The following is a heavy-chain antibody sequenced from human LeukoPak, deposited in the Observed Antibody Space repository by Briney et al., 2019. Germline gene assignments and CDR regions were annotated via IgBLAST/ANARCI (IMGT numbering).Heavy chain of an antibody. V-gene: IGHV5-51*01. CDR2: IYPGDSDT. CDR3: ARSGGNYYSI. Sequence: GESLKISCKGSGYRFTSYWIGWVRQMPGKGLEWMGIIYPGDSDTIYSPSFQGQVTISADKSTSTANLQRSSLKASDTAMYYCARSGGNYYSIWGQGTMVTVSS. CDR1: GYRFTSYW. J-gene: IGHJ3*02. D-gene: IGHD1-26*01.